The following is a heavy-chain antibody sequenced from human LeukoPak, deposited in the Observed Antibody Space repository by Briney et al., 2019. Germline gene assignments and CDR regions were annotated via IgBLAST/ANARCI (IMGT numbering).Heavy chain of an antibody. Sequence: SEALSLTCTVFGDSVSTYSWSWIRQPAGEGLEWIGRVYSNGNTNYNPSLKSRVTLSTDRSKNQVSLKLTSVTAADTATYYCARDFSSKNWFDTWGQGTLVTVSS. CDR2: VYSNGNT. D-gene: IGHD2/OR15-2a*01. CDR3: ARDFSSKNWFDT. V-gene: IGHV4-4*07. CDR1: GDSVSTYS. J-gene: IGHJ5*02.